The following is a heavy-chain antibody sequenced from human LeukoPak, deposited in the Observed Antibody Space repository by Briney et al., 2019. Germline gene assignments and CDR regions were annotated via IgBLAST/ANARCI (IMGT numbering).Heavy chain of an antibody. J-gene: IGHJ4*02. CDR1: GGSVSSGSYY. Sequence: PSETLSLTCTVSGGSVSSGSYYWSWIRQPPGKGLEWIGCIYYSGSTNYNPSLKSRVTISVDTSKNQFSLKLSSVTAADTAVYYCASLRSDSSGYYNLRIDYWGQGTLVTVSS. D-gene: IGHD3-22*01. V-gene: IGHV4-61*01. CDR3: ASLRSDSSGYYNLRIDY. CDR2: IYYSGST.